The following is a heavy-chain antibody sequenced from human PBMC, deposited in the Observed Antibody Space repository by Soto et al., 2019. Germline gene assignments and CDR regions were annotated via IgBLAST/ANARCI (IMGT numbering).Heavy chain of an antibody. CDR2: ISHDGSNK. CDR1: GFTFSSYA. V-gene: IGHV3-30-3*01. J-gene: IGHJ1*01. CDR3: AREFGLSAGGSTRGYFLH. Sequence: QVQLVESGGGVIQPGRSLRLSCVVSGFTFSSYAMNGVRQVPGKGLEWVAVISHDGSNKYYPDSVKGRFTISRDNSMNTLYLQMNSLTVEDTAVYYCAREFGLSAGGSTRGYFLHWGQGTQVTVSA. D-gene: IGHD1-26*01.